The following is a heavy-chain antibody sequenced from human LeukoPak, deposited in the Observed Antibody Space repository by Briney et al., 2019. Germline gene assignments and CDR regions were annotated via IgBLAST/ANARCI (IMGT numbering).Heavy chain of an antibody. Sequence: GGSLRLSCTASGFTFSDYYISWIRQAPGKGLEWVSYISSSGNTIYYADSVKGRFTISRDNAKKSLHLQMNSLRAEDTAVYYCTRVNSGIDYERALYFYYGMDVWGQGTTVTVSS. CDR3: TRVNSGIDYERALYFYYGMDV. V-gene: IGHV3-11*01. D-gene: IGHD5-12*01. CDR1: GFTFSDYY. CDR2: ISSSGNTI. J-gene: IGHJ6*02.